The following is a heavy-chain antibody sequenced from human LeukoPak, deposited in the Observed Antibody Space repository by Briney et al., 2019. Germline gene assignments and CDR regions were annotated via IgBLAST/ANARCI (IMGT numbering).Heavy chain of an antibody. J-gene: IGHJ5*02. Sequence: GGSLRLSCAASGFTFSSYWMSWVRQAPGKGLDWVANIKQDGSEMYYVDSVKGRFTISRDNAKNSLYLQMNSLRVEDTAVHYCARGKTTVTPGCFDPWGQGTLVTASS. CDR2: IKQDGSEM. CDR3: ARGKTTVTPGCFDP. CDR1: GFTFSSYW. V-gene: IGHV3-7*01. D-gene: IGHD4-11*01.